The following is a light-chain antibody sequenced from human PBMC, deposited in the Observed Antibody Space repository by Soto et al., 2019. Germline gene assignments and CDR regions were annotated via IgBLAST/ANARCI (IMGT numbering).Light chain of an antibody. V-gene: IGLV2-14*01. Sequence: QSALTQPASVSGSPGQSITISCTGTSSDVGGYNYVSWYQQHPGKATKLMIYDVSNRPSGVSNRFSGSKSGNTASLTISGLQAEDAADYYGSSYTSSSTVVFGGGTQLTVL. J-gene: IGLJ2*01. CDR1: SSDVGGYNY. CDR3: SSYTSSSTVV. CDR2: DVS.